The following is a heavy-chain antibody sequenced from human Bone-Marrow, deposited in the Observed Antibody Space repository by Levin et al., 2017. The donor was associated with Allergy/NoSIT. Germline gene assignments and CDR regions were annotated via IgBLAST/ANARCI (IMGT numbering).Heavy chain of an antibody. CDR2: MYSGGDT. Sequence: GGSLRLSCAASGFTVRNYMRWFRQAPGKGLEWVSLMYSGGDTRYADSVKGRFTISRDTSKNTLSLQMNSLRTDDTAVYYCARDGGVIVGGDYWGQGTLVTVSS. CDR3: ARDGGVIVGGDY. J-gene: IGHJ4*02. D-gene: IGHD1-26*01. V-gene: IGHV3-53*01. CDR1: GFTVRNY.